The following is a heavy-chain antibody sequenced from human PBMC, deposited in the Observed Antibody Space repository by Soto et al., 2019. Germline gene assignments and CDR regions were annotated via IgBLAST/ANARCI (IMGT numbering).Heavy chain of an antibody. CDR2: ISSNGGTT. J-gene: IGHJ4*02. CDR3: VRRVSGNYDY. V-gene: IGHV3-64*01. D-gene: IGHD1-7*01. CDR1: GFTFSSYD. Sequence: EVQLAESGGGMVQPGGSLRLSCVASGFTFSSYDMHWVRQAPGKGLEYVSSISSNGGTTYYGNSVKGRFTISRDHSKNTLYLPMGSLSAEDMAVYYCVRRVSGNYDYWGQGSLVTVSS.